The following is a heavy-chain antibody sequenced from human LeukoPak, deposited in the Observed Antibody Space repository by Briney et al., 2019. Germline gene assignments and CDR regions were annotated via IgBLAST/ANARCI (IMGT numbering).Heavy chain of an antibody. CDR1: GYRFTGYY. J-gene: IGHJ4*02. CDR3: ARDRRGYYDSGSYYPLI. CDR2: IDPNSGGT. D-gene: IGHD3-10*01. Sequence: SVKVSCTASGYRFTGYYIHWARQAPGQGLEWMGWIDPNSGGTNYAQKFQGRVTMTRDTSVSTAYMEVSRLRSDDTAVYFCARDRRGYYDSGSYYPLIWGQGTLVTVSS. V-gene: IGHV1-2*02.